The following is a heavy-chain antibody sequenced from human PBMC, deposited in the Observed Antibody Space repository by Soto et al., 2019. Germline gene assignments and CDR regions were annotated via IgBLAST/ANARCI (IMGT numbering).Heavy chain of an antibody. CDR1: GFTFTSSA. D-gene: IGHD2-2*01. J-gene: IGHJ5*02. Sequence: QMQLVQSGPEVKKPGTSVKVSCKASGFTFTSSAVQWARQARGQRLEWIGWIVVGSGNTNYAQKFQERGTITRDMATSPAYMELSSLRSEDTAVYYCAALGGVVVVPAAYNWFDPWGQGTPVTVSS. V-gene: IGHV1-58*01. CDR2: IVVGSGNT. CDR3: AALGGVVVVPAAYNWFDP.